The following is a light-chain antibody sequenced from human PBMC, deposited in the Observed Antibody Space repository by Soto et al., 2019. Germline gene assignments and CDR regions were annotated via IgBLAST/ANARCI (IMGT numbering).Light chain of an antibody. CDR1: SSNIGKNI. V-gene: IGLV1-44*01. CDR2: SND. J-gene: IGLJ3*02. Sequence: QLVLTQSPSASGTPGQRVTISCSGGSSNIGKNIVNWYQQLPGTAPKLLIYSNDQRPSGVPDRFSGSKSGTSASLAISGLQSEDEADYYCATWDDRLSAWVFGGGTKLTVL. CDR3: ATWDDRLSAWV.